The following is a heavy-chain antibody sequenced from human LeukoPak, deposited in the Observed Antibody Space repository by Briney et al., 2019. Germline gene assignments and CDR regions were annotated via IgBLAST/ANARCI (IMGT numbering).Heavy chain of an antibody. J-gene: IGHJ4*02. Sequence: GGSLRLSCVVSGFTFSSYSMNWVRQTPGKGLEWVSSISSSSSYIYYADSVKGRFTISRDNAKNSLYLQMKSLRAEDTAVCYCARDRESSSWFDYWGPGTLVTVSS. CDR3: ARDRESSSWFDY. V-gene: IGHV3-21*01. CDR2: ISSSSSYI. CDR1: GFTFSSYS. D-gene: IGHD6-13*01.